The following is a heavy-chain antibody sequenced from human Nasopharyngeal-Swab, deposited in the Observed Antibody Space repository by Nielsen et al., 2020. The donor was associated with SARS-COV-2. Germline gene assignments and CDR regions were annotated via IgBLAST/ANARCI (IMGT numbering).Heavy chain of an antibody. CDR1: GYTLTELS. D-gene: IGHD6-19*01. J-gene: IGHJ6*02. V-gene: IGHV1-24*01. Sequence: ASVKVSCKVSGYTLTELSMHWVRQAPGKGLEWMGGFDPEDGETIYAQKFQGRVTMTEETSTDTAYMELSSLRSEDTAVYYCATGIAVAGTPDNYYYYYGMDVWGQGTTVTVSS. CDR2: FDPEDGET. CDR3: ATGIAVAGTPDNYYYYYGMDV.